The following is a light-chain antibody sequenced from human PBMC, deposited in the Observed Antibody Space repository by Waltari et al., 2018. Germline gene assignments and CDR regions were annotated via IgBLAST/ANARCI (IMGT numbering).Light chain of an antibody. V-gene: IGKV1-5*03. J-gene: IGKJ2*01. CDR1: PSIGRW. Sequence: DIQMTQSPSPLSASAGDRVTITCRASPSIGRWLAWYQQKPGKAPKLLIYEASHLQSGVASRFSGSGAGTEFTLTISSLQPDDFAIYFCQHYNAFYAFGQGTKLEIK. CDR3: QHYNAFYA. CDR2: EAS.